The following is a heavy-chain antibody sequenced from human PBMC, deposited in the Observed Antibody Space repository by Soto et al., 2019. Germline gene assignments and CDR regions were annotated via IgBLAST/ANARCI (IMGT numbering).Heavy chain of an antibody. CDR2: IQYSGDT. V-gene: IGHV4-61*08. CDR1: GRSVGSGACY. CDR3: ARHDYADRTFDH. J-gene: IGHJ3*01. D-gene: IGHD5-12*01. Sequence: KTSETLSLTCIVSGRSVGSGACYWSWIRQPTGSAMEWIGYIQYSGDTNYNSSLKSRGTISVDKSRNRFSLKLTSGTVVDMAFYYCARHDYADRTFDHWGQGTKVTFSS.